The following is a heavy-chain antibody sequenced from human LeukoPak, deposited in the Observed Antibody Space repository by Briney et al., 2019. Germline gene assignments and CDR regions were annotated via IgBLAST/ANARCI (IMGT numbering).Heavy chain of an antibody. CDR3: ARDSTDPAYCGGDCPRGYFQH. D-gene: IGHD2-21*02. V-gene: IGHV3-30-3*01. Sequence: GGSLRLSCAASGFTFSSYAMHWVRQAPGKGLEWVAVISYDGSNKYYADSVKGRFTISRDNSKNTLYLQMNSLRAEDTAVYYCARDSTDPAYCGGDCPRGYFQHWGQGTLVTVSS. CDR1: GFTFSSYA. CDR2: ISYDGSNK. J-gene: IGHJ1*01.